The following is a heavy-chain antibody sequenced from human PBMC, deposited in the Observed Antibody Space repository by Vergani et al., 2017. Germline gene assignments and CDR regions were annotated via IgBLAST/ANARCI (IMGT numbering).Heavy chain of an antibody. Sequence: QVQLEESGGGVVQPGGSLRLSCAASGFTFTSYGMHWVRQAPGKGLEWVAFIRYDGSNKYYADSVKGRFTISRDNSKNTLYLQMNSLRAEDTAVYYCAKGYRKVAAAGVGMGYWGQGTLVTVSS. D-gene: IGHD6-13*01. CDR1: GFTFTSYG. J-gene: IGHJ4*02. V-gene: IGHV3-30*02. CDR3: AKGYRKVAAAGVGMGY. CDR2: IRYDGSNK.